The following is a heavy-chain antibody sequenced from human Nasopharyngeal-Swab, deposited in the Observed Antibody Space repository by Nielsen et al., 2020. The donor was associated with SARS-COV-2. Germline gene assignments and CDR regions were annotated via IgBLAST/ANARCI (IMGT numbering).Heavy chain of an antibody. Sequence: SQTLSLTCTLSGGSISGYYWSWIRQPPGKGLEWFGNIYYTGSTKYNPSLKSRVTISIDTSKNQFSLKLSSVTAADTTVYYCARDRPNYGMDVWGRGTAVTVSS. CDR3: ARDRPNYGMDV. V-gene: IGHV4-59*01. CDR2: IYYTGST. CDR1: GGSISGYY. J-gene: IGHJ6*02.